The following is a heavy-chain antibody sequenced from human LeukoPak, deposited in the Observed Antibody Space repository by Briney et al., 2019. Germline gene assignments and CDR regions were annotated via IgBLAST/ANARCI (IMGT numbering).Heavy chain of an antibody. V-gene: IGHV3-66*01. CDR3: ARSGYYYDSSGSSS. Sequence: PGGSLRLSCAASGFTVSSNYMSWVRQSPGKGLEWVSSISDVGSTSYADSVEGRFTISRDNSKSTLYLQMDSLRPEDTAVYYCARSGYYYDSSGSSSWGQGTLVTVSS. CDR2: ISDVGST. D-gene: IGHD3-22*01. J-gene: IGHJ5*02. CDR1: GFTVSSNY.